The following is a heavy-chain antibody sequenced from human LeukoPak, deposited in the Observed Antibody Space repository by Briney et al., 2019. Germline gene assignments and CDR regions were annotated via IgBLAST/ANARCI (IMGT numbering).Heavy chain of an antibody. D-gene: IGHD3-22*01. CDR3: AVQITMIVVVPYFDY. V-gene: IGHV3-11*04. CDR1: GLTFSDYY. J-gene: IGHJ4*02. Sequence: GGSLRLSCAASGLTFSDYYMTWIRQAPGKGLEWVSSISGTGTTTYSADSVRGRFTVSRDNARNSLFLHMNSLRAEGTAVYYCAVQITMIVVVPYFDYWGQGTLVTVSS. CDR2: ISGTGTTT.